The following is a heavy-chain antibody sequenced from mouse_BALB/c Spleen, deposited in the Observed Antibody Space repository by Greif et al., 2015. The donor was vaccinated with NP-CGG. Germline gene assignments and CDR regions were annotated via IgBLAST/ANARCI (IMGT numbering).Heavy chain of an antibody. CDR3: ARYTTARVGYFDV. J-gene: IGHJ1*01. Sequence: QVQLQQSGAELARPGASVKMSCKASGYTFTSYTMHWVKQRPGQGLEWIGYINPSSGYTNYNQKFKDEATLTADKSSSTAYMQLSSLTSEDSAVYYCARYTTARVGYFDVWGAGTTVTVSS. D-gene: IGHD1-2*01. CDR1: GYTFTSYT. CDR2: INPSSGYT. V-gene: IGHV1-4*01.